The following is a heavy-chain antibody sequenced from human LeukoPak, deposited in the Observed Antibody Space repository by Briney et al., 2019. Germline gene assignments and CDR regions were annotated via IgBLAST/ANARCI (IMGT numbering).Heavy chain of an antibody. J-gene: IGHJ4*02. Sequence: GGSLRLSCAASGFTLSNYAMGWVRQAPGKGLEWVSSISGSDGRTYYADSVKGRFTISRDNSKNTLYLQMNSLSPEDTAVYYCARQHAATGGYFDYWGQGTLVTVSS. CDR2: ISGSDGRT. CDR1: GFTLSNYA. CDR3: ARQHAATGGYFDY. V-gene: IGHV3-23*01. D-gene: IGHD6-25*01.